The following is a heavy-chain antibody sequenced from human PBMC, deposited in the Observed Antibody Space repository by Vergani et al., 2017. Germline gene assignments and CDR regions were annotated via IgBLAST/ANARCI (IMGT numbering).Heavy chain of an antibody. CDR1: GGSISSGDYY. CDR3: ARDPSYYYGSGSYYTGY. CDR2: IYYSGST. V-gene: IGHV4-30-4*08. Sequence: QVQLQESGPGLVKPSQTLSLTSTVSGGSISSGDYYWSWIRQPPGKGLEWIGYIYYSGSTYYNPSLKSRVTISVDTSKNQFSLKLSSVTAADTAVYYCARDPSYYYGSGSYYTGYWGQGTLVTVSS. D-gene: IGHD3-10*01. J-gene: IGHJ4*02.